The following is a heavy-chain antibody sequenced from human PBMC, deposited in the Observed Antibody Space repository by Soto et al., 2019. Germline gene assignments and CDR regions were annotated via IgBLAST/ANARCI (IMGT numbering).Heavy chain of an antibody. D-gene: IGHD3-10*01. Sequence: QVQLVQSGAEVKKPGSSVKVSCKASGGTFNKYAISWVRQAPGQGLEWMGGIIPIFGTANYAQKFQGRVTITADESTSTAYMELRSLRSEDTAVYYCARAKDVTMVRGANYYGMDVWGQGTTVTVSS. CDR2: IIPIFGTA. J-gene: IGHJ6*02. V-gene: IGHV1-69*01. CDR3: ARAKDVTMVRGANYYGMDV. CDR1: GGTFNKYA.